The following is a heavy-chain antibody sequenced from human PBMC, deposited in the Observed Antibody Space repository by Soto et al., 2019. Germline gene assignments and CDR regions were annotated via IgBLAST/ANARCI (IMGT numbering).Heavy chain of an antibody. D-gene: IGHD3-22*01. CDR1: GYTFTSYA. J-gene: IGHJ6*02. Sequence: ASVKVSCKASGYTFTSYAMNWVRQAPGQGLEWMGGIIPIFGTANYAQKFQGRVTITADESTSTAYMELSSLRSEDTAVYYCARDYYDSSGYYGGPYYYYGMDVWGQGTTVTVSS. V-gene: IGHV1-69*13. CDR3: ARDYYDSSGYYGGPYYYYGMDV. CDR2: IIPIFGTA.